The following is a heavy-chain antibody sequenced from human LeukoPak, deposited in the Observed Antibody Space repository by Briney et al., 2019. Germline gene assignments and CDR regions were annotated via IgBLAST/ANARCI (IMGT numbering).Heavy chain of an antibody. Sequence: PSETLSLTCAVSGGSISSGGYSWSWIRQPPGKGLEWIGYIYHSGSTYYNPSLKSRVTISVDRSKNQFSLKLSSVTAADTAVYYCARGTYDILTGYFWFDPWGQGTLVTVSS. D-gene: IGHD3-9*01. CDR1: GGSISSGGYS. J-gene: IGHJ5*02. V-gene: IGHV4-30-2*02. CDR3: ARGTYDILTGYFWFDP. CDR2: IYHSGST.